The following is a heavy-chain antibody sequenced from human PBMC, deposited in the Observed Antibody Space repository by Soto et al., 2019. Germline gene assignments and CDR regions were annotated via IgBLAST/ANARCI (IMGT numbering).Heavy chain of an antibody. J-gene: IGHJ4*02. CDR1: GFTFISYE. D-gene: IGHD3-3*01. V-gene: IGHV3-48*03. Sequence: GGSLRLSCAASGFTFISYEMNWVRQAPGKGLEWVSYISSSGSTIYYADSVKGRFTISRDNAKNSLYLQMNSLRAEDTAVYYCARHTILEWLLLFDYWGQGTLVTVSS. CDR3: ARHTILEWLLLFDY. CDR2: ISSSGSTI.